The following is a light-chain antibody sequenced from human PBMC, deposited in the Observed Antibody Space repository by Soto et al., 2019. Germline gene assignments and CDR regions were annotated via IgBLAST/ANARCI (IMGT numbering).Light chain of an antibody. V-gene: IGKV3-20*01. Sequence: EIVLTQSPGTLSLSPGERATLSCRASQSISSSYLAWYQQKPGQAPRLLIYGASSRATGIPYRFSGSGSGTDFTLTISRLEPEDFAVYYCQQFDNSPPRYTFGQGTKLEIK. J-gene: IGKJ2*01. CDR1: QSISSSY. CDR3: QQFDNSPPRYT. CDR2: GAS.